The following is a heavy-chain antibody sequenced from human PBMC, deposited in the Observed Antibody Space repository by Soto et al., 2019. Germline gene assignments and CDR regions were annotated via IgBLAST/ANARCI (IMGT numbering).Heavy chain of an antibody. CDR2: IIPIFGTA. J-gene: IGHJ6*02. V-gene: IGHV1-69*05. D-gene: IGHD2-2*02. CDR3: ARGVLGYCSSTSCYTIYGMDV. Sequence: ASVKVSCKASGGTFSSYAVSWVRQAPGQGLEWMGGIIPIFGTASYAQKFQGRVTMTRNASTSTAYMELSSLRSEDTAVYYCARGVLGYCSSTSCYTIYGMDVWGQGTTVTVSS. CDR1: GGTFSSYA.